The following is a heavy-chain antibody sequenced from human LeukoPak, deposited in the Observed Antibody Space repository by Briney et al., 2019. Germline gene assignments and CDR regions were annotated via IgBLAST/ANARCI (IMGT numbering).Heavy chain of an antibody. D-gene: IGHD3-22*01. J-gene: IGHJ5*02. CDR1: GFTFSSYW. CDR2: INSDGSST. CDR3: ARDRGESYYYDSSGLNFDP. Sequence: GGSLRLSCAASGFTFSSYWMHWVRQAPGKGLVWVSRINSDGSSTGYADSVKGRFTISRDNAKNTLYLQMNSLRAEDTAVYYCARDRGESYYYDSSGLNFDPWGQGTLVTVSS. V-gene: IGHV3-74*01.